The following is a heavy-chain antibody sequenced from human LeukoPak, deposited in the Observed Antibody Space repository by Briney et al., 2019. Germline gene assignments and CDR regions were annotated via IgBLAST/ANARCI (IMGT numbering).Heavy chain of an antibody. J-gene: IGHJ4*02. D-gene: IGHD2-15*01. CDR2: IYSGGST. CDR3: ARRAGSYSHPYDY. Sequence: GGSLRLSCVASDLTLSSNYMSWVRQAPGKGLERVSFIYSGGSTYYADSVRGRFTISRDNSKNTLYLQMNSLRAEDTAVYYCARRAGSYSHPYDYWGQGTLVTVSS. V-gene: IGHV3-53*01. CDR1: DLTLSSNY.